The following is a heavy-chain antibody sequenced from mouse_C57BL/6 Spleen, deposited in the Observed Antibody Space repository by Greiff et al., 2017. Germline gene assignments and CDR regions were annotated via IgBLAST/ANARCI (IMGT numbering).Heavy chain of an antibody. CDR3: AISYGNYFAY. CDR1: GYTFTSYW. J-gene: IGHJ3*01. CDR2: IYPSDSET. Sequence: QVQLQQPGAELVRPGSSVKLSCKASGYTFTSYWMDWVKQRPGQGLEWIGNIYPSDSETHYNQKFKDKATLTVDKSSSTAYMQLSSLTSEGSAVYYCAISYGNYFAYWGQGTLVTVSA. D-gene: IGHD2-1*01. V-gene: IGHV1-61*01.